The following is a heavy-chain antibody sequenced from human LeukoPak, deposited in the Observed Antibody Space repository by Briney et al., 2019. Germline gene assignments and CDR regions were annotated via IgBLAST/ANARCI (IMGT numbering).Heavy chain of an antibody. J-gene: IGHJ5*02. D-gene: IGHD2-2*01. CDR3: ARARPVPAAIPGWFDP. Sequence: PSQTLSLTRTVSGGSISSGDYYWSWIRQPPGKGLEWIGYIYYSGSTYYNPSLKSRVTISVDTSKNQFSLKLSSVTAADTAVYYCARARPVPAAIPGWFDPWGQGTLVTVSS. CDR1: GGSISSGDYY. V-gene: IGHV4-30-4*08. CDR2: IYYSGST.